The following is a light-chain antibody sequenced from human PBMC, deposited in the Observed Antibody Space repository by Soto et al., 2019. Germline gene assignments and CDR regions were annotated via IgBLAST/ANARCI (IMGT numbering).Light chain of an antibody. Sequence: QSALTQPASVSGSPGQSITISCTGTSSDVGDYNYVSWYQQHPGKVPKLMIYDVTYRPSGVSNHFSGSKSGNTASLTISGLQAEDEADYYCSSYSSSSTYVVFGGGTKLTVL. V-gene: IGLV2-14*01. CDR1: SSDVGDYNY. CDR3: SSYSSSSTYVV. CDR2: DVT. J-gene: IGLJ2*01.